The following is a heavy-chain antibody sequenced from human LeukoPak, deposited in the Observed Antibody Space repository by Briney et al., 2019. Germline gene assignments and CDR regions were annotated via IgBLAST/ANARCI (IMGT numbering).Heavy chain of an antibody. D-gene: IGHD2-15*01. V-gene: IGHV4-38-2*02. Sequence: SETLSLTCTVSGYSINSGYYWGWIRQPPGERLEWIGSLQSSGTTYYNPTLKSRVTISVDTSKNHFALKLTSVTAADAAVYYCARDSGYCSGGSCYDYYGMDVWGQGTTVTVSS. J-gene: IGHJ6*02. CDR3: ARDSGYCSGGSCYDYYGMDV. CDR1: GYSINSGYY. CDR2: LQSSGTT.